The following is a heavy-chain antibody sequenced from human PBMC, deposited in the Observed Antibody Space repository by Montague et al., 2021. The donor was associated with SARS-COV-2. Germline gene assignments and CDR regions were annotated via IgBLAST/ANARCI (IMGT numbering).Heavy chain of an antibody. D-gene: IGHD3-10*01. CDR3: AKGIYMRRGVSHGMDV. J-gene: IGHJ6*02. CDR1: GFRFDSYA. Sequence: SRRLSCAASGFRFDSYAMSWVRQAPGTGLEWLSAISSGGETTDYADSMKGRFTLSRDNSMNTLYLQMNRLRGDDTAVYYCAKGIYMRRGVSHGMDVWGQGTTVTVSS. CDR2: ISSGGETT. V-gene: IGHV3-23*01.